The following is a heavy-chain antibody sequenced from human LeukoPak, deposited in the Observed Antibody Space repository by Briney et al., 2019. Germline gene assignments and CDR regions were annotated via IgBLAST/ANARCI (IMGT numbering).Heavy chain of an antibody. J-gene: IGHJ5*02. CDR1: GITFSSYG. Sequence: PGRSLRLSCAASGITFSSYGMHWVRQAPGKGLEWVAVISYDGSNKYYADSVKGRFTISRDNSKNTLYLQMNSLKTEDTALYFCTTSYSGNSWYDWFGPWGQGTLVTVSS. CDR3: TTSYSGNSWYDWFGP. CDR2: ISYDGSNK. D-gene: IGHD6-13*01. V-gene: IGHV3-30*03.